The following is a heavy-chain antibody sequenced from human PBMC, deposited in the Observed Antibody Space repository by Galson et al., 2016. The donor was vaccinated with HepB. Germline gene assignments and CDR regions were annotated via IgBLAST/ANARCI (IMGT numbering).Heavy chain of an antibody. CDR2: IHHRWST. CDR1: GASITTYY. V-gene: IGHV4-59*01. Sequence: SETLSLTCTVSGASITTYYWSWIRQPPGKALEWIGYIHHRWSTKYNPSLNSRVTMSLDTSENQFSLSLRSVTAADTAVYYCTRDSDPFDSWGQGTLVTVSS. CDR3: TRDSDPFDS. J-gene: IGHJ5*01.